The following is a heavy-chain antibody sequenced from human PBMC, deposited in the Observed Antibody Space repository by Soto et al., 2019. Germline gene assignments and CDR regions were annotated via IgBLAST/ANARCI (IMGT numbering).Heavy chain of an antibody. V-gene: IGHV3-74*01. D-gene: IGHD3-10*01. Sequence: PVGSLRLSCASSGFTFSSYWMHCVRQSPGKGLVWVSRINSDGSSTSYADSVKGRFTISRDNAKNTLYLQMNSLRAEDTAVYYCARTYRLVRELEPWGQGTLVTVSS. CDR1: GFTFSSYW. J-gene: IGHJ5*02. CDR3: ARTYRLVRELEP. CDR2: INSDGSST.